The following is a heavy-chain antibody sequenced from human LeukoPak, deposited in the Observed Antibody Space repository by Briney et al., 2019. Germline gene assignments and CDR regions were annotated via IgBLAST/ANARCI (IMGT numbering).Heavy chain of an antibody. J-gene: IGHJ4*02. D-gene: IGHD3-10*01. Sequence: PSETLSLTCTVSGDSISSYYWSWIRQPPGKGLEWIGYIYYSGSTKYNPSLKSRVTISVDTSKNRFSLKLNSVTAADTAVYYCAREYYGSGSYVIDYWGQGTLVTVSS. CDR2: IYYSGST. CDR3: AREYYGSGSYVIDY. V-gene: IGHV4-59*01. CDR1: GDSISSYY.